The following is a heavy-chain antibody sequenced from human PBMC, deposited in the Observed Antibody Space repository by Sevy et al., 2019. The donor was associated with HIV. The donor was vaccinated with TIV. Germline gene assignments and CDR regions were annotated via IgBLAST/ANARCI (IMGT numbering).Heavy chain of an antibody. J-gene: IGHJ4*02. CDR3: ARGGGIYYDSRGFHPQYYFDS. CDR1: GGSINSFF. V-gene: IGHV4-59*01. D-gene: IGHD3-22*01. Sequence: SESLSLTCAVSGGSINSFFWSWIRQSPGKGLEWIGYVYDSGNSEYNASIRSRVTISVDTSKKQFSLKLSSVTAADTAVYYCARGGGIYYDSRGFHPQYYFDSWGQGTLVTVSS. CDR2: VYDSGNS.